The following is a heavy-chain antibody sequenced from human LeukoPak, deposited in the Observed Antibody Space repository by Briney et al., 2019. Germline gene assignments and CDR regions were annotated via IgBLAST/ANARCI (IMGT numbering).Heavy chain of an antibody. CDR3: ARGRYSFGY. V-gene: IGHV4-34*01. Sequence: PSETLSLTCAVYGGSFSGYYWSWIRQRPGKGLEWIGEINHSGSTNYNPSLKSRVTISVGTSKNQFSLNLSSVTAADTAVYFCARGRYSFGYWGQGTLVTVSS. CDR2: INHSGST. CDR1: GGSFSGYY. D-gene: IGHD5-18*01. J-gene: IGHJ4*02.